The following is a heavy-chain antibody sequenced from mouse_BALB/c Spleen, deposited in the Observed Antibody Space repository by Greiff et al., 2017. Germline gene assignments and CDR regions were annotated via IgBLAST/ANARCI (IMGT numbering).Heavy chain of an antibody. CDR1: GYTFTDYY. V-gene: IGHV1-77*01. D-gene: IGHD1-1*01. Sequence: VKLMESGAELARPGASVKLSCKASGYTFTDYYINWVKQRTGQGLEWIGEIYPGSGNTYYNEKFKGKATLTADKSSSTAYMQLSSLTSEDSAVYFCARSDYGSSPGFAYWGQGTLVTVSA. CDR2: IYPGSGNT. J-gene: IGHJ3*01. CDR3: ARSDYGSSPGFAY.